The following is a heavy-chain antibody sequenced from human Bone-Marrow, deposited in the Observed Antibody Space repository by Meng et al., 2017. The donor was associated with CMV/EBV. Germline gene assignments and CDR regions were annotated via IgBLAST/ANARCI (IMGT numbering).Heavy chain of an antibody. CDR1: GFTFSSYG. CDR2: IWYDGSNK. Sequence: GESLKISCAASGFTFSSYGMHWVRQAPGKGLEWVAVIWYDGSNKYYADSVKGRFTISRDNSKNTLYLQMNSLRAEDTAVYYCAKDRRVGYSSSWYTIDYWGQGTLVTVSS. J-gene: IGHJ4*02. V-gene: IGHV3-30*02. CDR3: AKDRRVGYSSSWYTIDY. D-gene: IGHD6-13*01.